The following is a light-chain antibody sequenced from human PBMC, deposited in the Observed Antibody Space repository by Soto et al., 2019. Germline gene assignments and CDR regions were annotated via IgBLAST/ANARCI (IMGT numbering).Light chain of an antibody. J-gene: IGKJ1*01. CDR2: FAS. Sequence: DIQMTQSPSSVSASVGDRVTITCRASQGIGDRLAWYQQRPGKVPQLVVYFASTLPSGVPSRFSASGSAAEFILTITPLQTEDFATYSCLHNYSFPRTFGQGTKVEVK. CDR3: LHNYSFPRT. V-gene: IGKV1-12*01. CDR1: QGIGDR.